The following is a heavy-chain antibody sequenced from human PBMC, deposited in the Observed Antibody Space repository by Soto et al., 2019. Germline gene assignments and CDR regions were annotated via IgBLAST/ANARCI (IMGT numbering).Heavy chain of an antibody. V-gene: IGHV4-59*01. CDR3: ATGRFSAMIRGVIMFDP. CDR2: IHYSGST. D-gene: IGHD3-10*01. CDR1: GGSISSYY. Sequence: SETLSLTCTVSGGSISSYYWNWIRQPPGKGLEWIGYIHYSGSTNYNPSLKSRVTISVGTSNNQFSLKLSSVTAADTAVYYCATGRFSAMIRGVIMFDPWGQGTLVTVSS. J-gene: IGHJ5*02.